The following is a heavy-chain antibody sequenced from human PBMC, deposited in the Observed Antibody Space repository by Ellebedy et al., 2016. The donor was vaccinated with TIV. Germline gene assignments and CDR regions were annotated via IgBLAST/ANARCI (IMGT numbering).Heavy chain of an antibody. J-gene: IGHJ4*02. V-gene: IGHV3-74*01. D-gene: IGHD5-24*01. CDR1: GFTFSSYW. CDR2: INNDGSST. CDR3: AREVAGDGYNDY. Sequence: GGSLRLSXAASGFTFSSYWMHWVRQAPGKGLVWVSRINNDGSSTSYADSVEGRFTISRDNAKNTLYLQMNSLRAEDTAVYYCAREVAGDGYNDYWGQGTLVTVSS.